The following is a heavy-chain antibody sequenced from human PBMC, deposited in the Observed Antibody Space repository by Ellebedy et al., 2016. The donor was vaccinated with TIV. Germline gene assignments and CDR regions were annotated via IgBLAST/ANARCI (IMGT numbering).Heavy chain of an antibody. CDR2: IYYGRIT. CDR1: GGSISSSSYY. J-gene: IGHJ6*02. V-gene: IGHV4-39*01. CDR3: ARQTFRGVRREVKFYGMDV. Sequence: MPSETLSLTCTVSGGSISSSSYYWGWIRQPPGRGLEWIGSIYYGRITYYNSSLKSRVTISVDTSKNQFSLKLSSVTAADTAVYYCARQTFRGVRREVKFYGMDVWGQGTTVNVSS. D-gene: IGHD3-16*01.